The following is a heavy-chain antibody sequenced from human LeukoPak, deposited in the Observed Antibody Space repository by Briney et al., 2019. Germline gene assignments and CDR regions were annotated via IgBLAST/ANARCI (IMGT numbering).Heavy chain of an antibody. D-gene: IGHD3-22*01. CDR1: GFTFDDYA. J-gene: IGHJ4*02. CDR3: AKDIRYYYDSSGHLDY. V-gene: IGHV3-9*01. Sequence: GGSLRLSCAASGFTFDDYAMHWVRQAPVKGLEWVSGISWNSGSIGYADSVKGRFTISRDNAKNSLYLQMNSLRAEDTALYYCAKDIRYYYDSSGHLDYWGQGTLVTVSS. CDR2: ISWNSGSI.